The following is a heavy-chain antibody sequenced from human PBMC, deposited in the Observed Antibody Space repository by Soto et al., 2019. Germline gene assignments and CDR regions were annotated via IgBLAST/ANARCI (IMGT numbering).Heavy chain of an antibody. CDR2: IYYSGTT. CDR3: ARGLIVMLAGIGELINSHFDS. J-gene: IGHJ4*02. D-gene: IGHD2-21*02. V-gene: IGHV4-31*03. Sequence: ASETLSLTCTVSDASINSGGYYWSWIRQHPGKGLEWIGFIYYSGTTYYNPSLKSRVTTSVDTSKNQFSLRLSSVTAADTAVYYCARGLIVMLAGIGELINSHFDSWGQGTLVTVSS. CDR1: DASINSGGYY.